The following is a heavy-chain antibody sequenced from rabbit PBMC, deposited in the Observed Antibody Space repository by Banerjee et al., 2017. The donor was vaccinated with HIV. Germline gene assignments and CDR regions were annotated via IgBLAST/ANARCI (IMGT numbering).Heavy chain of an antibody. CDR3: ARADDYYDDSFPGNNL. V-gene: IGHV1S40*01. Sequence: QSLEKSGGDLVKPGASLTLTCTASGFSFRTSYYMSWVRHDPGKGLEWLACIYAGSGSPYYASWAKGRFTISKISSTTVTLQMTSLTAADTATYFCARADDYYDDSFPGNNLWGQGTLVTVS. J-gene: IGHJ4*01. CDR2: IYAGSGSP. CDR1: GFSFRTSYY. D-gene: IGHD2-1*01.